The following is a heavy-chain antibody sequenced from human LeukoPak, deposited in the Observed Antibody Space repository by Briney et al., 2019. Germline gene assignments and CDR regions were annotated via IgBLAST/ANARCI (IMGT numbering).Heavy chain of an antibody. CDR3: AKHRVGKWVVVPAAIGLGYYYYMDV. CDR2: ISGSGGST. Sequence: HAGGSLRLSCAASGFTFSSYAMSWVRQAPGKGLEWVSAISGSGGSTYYADSVKGRFTISRDNSKNTLYLQMNSLRAEDTAVYYCAKHRVGKWVVVPAAIGLGYYYYMDVWGKGTTVTVSS. CDR1: GFTFSSYA. J-gene: IGHJ6*03. V-gene: IGHV3-23*01. D-gene: IGHD2-2*02.